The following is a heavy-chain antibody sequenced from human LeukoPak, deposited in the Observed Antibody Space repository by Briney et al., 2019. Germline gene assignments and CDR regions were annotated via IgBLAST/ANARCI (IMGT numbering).Heavy chain of an antibody. CDR3: ASLGRSYYDSSGYYPFDD. J-gene: IGHJ4*02. D-gene: IGHD3-22*01. Sequence: ASVKVSCKASGGTFSSYAISWVRQAPGQGLEWMGGIIPIFGTANYAQKFQGRVTITADESTSTAYMELSSLRSEDTAVYYCASLGRSYYDSSGYYPFDDWGQGTLVTVSS. CDR1: GGTFSSYA. CDR2: IIPIFGTA. V-gene: IGHV1-69*13.